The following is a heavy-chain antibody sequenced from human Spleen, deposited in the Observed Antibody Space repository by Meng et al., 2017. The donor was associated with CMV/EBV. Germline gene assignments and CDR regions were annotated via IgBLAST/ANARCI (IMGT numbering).Heavy chain of an antibody. CDR3: ARSKTSGSWLQDY. D-gene: IGHD6-13*01. CDR2: MHPNSGST. CDR1: GYTFIDYY. Sequence: ASVKVSCKSSGYTFIDYYIHWLRQAPGQGLEWMGWMHPNSGSTGYAQKFQGRVIMTRNTSISTAYMELSSLRSEDTAVYYCARSKTSGSWLQDYWGQGTLVTVSS. J-gene: IGHJ4*01. V-gene: IGHV1-8*02.